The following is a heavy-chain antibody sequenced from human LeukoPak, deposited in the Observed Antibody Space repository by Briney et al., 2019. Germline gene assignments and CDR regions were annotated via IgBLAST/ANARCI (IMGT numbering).Heavy chain of an antibody. CDR3: ARTMYITGSSDFDY. V-gene: IGHV3-53*05. J-gene: IGHJ4*02. CDR1: GFSVSSNY. Sequence: PGGSLRLSCAASGFSVSSNYMSWVRQAPGKGLEWVSVIYSGGSTDYADSVKGRFTISRDNSKNTLYLQMNSLRAEDTALYYCARTMYITGSSDFDYWGQGTLVTVSS. D-gene: IGHD1-26*01. CDR2: IYSGGST.